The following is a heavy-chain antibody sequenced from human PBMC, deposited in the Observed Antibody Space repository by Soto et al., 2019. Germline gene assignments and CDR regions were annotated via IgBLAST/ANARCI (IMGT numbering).Heavy chain of an antibody. J-gene: IGHJ4*02. CDR3: ARVYDAVGY. Sequence: GGSLRLSCAVSGFTFSNYAMNWVRQAPGKGLEWVSGITSSGSSTCYADSVKGRFTISRDNAKNTLYLQMNSLRAEDTAVYYCARVYDAVGYWGQGTLVTVSS. CDR2: ITSSGSST. D-gene: IGHD3-22*01. CDR1: GFTFSNYA. V-gene: IGHV3-23*01.